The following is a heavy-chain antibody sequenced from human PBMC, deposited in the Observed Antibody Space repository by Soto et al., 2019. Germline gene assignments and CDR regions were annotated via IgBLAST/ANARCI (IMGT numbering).Heavy chain of an antibody. V-gene: IGHV4-4*07. CDR2: IYTSGST. CDR3: AREGDYVWGSYRQSYYYGMDV. D-gene: IGHD3-16*02. CDR1: GGSISSYY. Sequence: PSETLSLTWSVSGGSISSYYWSWIRQPAGKGLEWIGRIYTSGSTNYNPSLKSRVTMSVDTSKNQFSLKLSSVTAADTAVYYCAREGDYVWGSYRQSYYYGMDVWGQGTTVTVSS. J-gene: IGHJ6*02.